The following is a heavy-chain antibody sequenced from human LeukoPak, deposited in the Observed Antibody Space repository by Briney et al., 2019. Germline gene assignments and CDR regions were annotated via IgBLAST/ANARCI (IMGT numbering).Heavy chain of an antibody. Sequence: GGSLRLSCAASGLTFSSHWMHWVRQAPGKGLEWVAVISYDGSNKYYADSVKGRSTISRDNSKNTLYLQMNSLRAEDTAVYYCARSYDYGDLYDALDIWGQGTMVTVSS. CDR1: GLTFSSHW. J-gene: IGHJ3*02. CDR3: ARSYDYGDLYDALDI. V-gene: IGHV3-30-3*01. D-gene: IGHD4-17*01. CDR2: ISYDGSNK.